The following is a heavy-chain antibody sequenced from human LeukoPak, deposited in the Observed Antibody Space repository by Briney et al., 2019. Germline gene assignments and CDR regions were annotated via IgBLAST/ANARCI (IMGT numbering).Heavy chain of an antibody. CDR2: IYYSGST. J-gene: IGHJ2*01. V-gene: IGHV4-39*07. D-gene: IGHD6-13*01. CDR3: ARDFHRSSPLWYFDL. Sequence: SETLSLTCTVSGGSVSSGNYYWGWIRQPPGKRLEWIGSIYYSGSTYYNPSLKSRVTISVDTSKNQFSLKLSSVTAADTAVYYCARDFHRSSPLWYFDLWGRGTPVTVSS. CDR1: GGSVSSGNYY.